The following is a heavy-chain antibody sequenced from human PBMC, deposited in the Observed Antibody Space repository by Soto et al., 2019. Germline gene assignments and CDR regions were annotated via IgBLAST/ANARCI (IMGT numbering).Heavy chain of an antibody. CDR2: ISYDGSNK. CDR3: ARALYYYGSGSYHSLNYYYMDV. CDR1: GFTFSSYG. Sequence: GGSLRLSCAASGFTFSSYGMHWVRQAPGKGLEWVAVISYDGSNKYYADSVKGRFTISRDNSKNTLYLQMNSLRAEDTAVYYCARALYYYGSGSYHSLNYYYMDVWGKGTTVTVSS. J-gene: IGHJ6*03. V-gene: IGHV3-30*03. D-gene: IGHD3-10*01.